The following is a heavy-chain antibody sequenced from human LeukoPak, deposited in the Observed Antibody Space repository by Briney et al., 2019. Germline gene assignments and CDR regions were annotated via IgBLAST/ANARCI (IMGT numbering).Heavy chain of an antibody. CDR2: IYYSGST. J-gene: IGHJ4*02. D-gene: IGHD3-22*01. CDR3: ARAPYDSSGYYYYFDY. Sequence: SQTLSLTCTVSGGSISSGGYYWSWIRQHPGKGLEWTGYIYYSGSTYYNPSLKSRVTISVDTSKNQFSLKLSSVTAADTAVYYCARAPYDSSGYYYYFDYWGQGTLVTVSS. V-gene: IGHV4-31*03. CDR1: GGSISSGGYY.